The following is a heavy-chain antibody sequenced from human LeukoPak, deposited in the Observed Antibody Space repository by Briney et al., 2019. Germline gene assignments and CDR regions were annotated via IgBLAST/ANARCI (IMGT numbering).Heavy chain of an antibody. V-gene: IGHV4-30-4*08. Sequence: SETLSLTCTVSGGSISSGDYYWSWIRQPPGKGLEWIGYIYYRGSTYYNPSLKSRVTVSVDMSKNQFSLKLSSVTAADTAVYYCAREGSLPSYYYYYMDVWGKGTTVTVSS. CDR3: AREGSLPSYYYYYMDV. D-gene: IGHD6-19*01. CDR2: IYYRGST. J-gene: IGHJ6*03. CDR1: GGSISSGDYY.